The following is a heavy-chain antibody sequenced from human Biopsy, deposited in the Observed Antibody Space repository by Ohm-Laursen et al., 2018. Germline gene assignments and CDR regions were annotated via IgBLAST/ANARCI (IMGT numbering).Heavy chain of an antibody. CDR3: ARGPSGVATIG. CDR1: GFSFDDYA. V-gene: IGHV3-9*01. D-gene: IGHD5-24*01. J-gene: IGHJ4*02. CDR2: ISWNSGSI. Sequence: SLRLSCAASGFSFDDYAMHWVRQAPGKGLEWVSGISWNSGSIGYADSVKGRFTISRDSSKNTLYLQLNSLRVEDTAVYYCARGPSGVATIGRGQGTLVTVSS.